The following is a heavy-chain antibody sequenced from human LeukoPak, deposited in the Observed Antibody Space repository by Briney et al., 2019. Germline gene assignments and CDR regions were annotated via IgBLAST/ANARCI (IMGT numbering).Heavy chain of an antibody. CDR2: ISGSGGST. J-gene: IGHJ4*02. Sequence: GGSLRLSCAASGFTFASYAMSWVRQAPGKGLEWVSIISGSGGSTYYVDSVKGRFTISRDNSKNTLYLQMNSPRAEDTAVYYCAKHQNKGFDYWGQGTLVTVSS. CDR3: AKHQNKGFDY. CDR1: GFTFASYA. V-gene: IGHV3-23*01.